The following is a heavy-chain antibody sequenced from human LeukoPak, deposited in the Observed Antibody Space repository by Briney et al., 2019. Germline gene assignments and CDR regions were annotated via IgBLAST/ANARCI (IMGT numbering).Heavy chain of an antibody. CDR3: ARAAAGTNWFDP. Sequence: ASVKVSCKASGYTFTSYYMHWVRQAPGQGLEWMGIINPSGGSTSYAQKFQGRVTMTRDMSTSTVHMELSSLRSEDTAVYYCARAAAGTNWFDPWGQGTLVTVSS. CDR1: GYTFTSYY. V-gene: IGHV1-46*01. J-gene: IGHJ5*02. D-gene: IGHD6-13*01. CDR2: INPSGGST.